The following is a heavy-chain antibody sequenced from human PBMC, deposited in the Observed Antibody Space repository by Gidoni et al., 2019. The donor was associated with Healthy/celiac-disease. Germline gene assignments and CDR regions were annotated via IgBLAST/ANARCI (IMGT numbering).Heavy chain of an antibody. CDR2: IRSKAYGGPT. Sequence: EGQLVESGGGLVQPGRSLRLSCTAPGFTFGDYAMSWFRQAPGKGLEWVGFIRSKAYGGPTEYAASVKGRFTISRDDSKSIAYLQMTSLKTEDTAVYYCTRATPRFAGTTGRGAFDIWGQGTMVTVSS. V-gene: IGHV3-49*03. J-gene: IGHJ3*02. CDR3: TRATPRFAGTTGRGAFDI. CDR1: GFTFGDYA. D-gene: IGHD1-7*01.